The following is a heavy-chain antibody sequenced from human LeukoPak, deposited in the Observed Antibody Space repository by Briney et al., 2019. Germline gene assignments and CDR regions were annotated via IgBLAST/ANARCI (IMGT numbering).Heavy chain of an antibody. D-gene: IGHD3-9*01. Sequence: GGSLRLSCAASGFIFSSYWMSWVRQAPGKGLEWVANIKQDGSEKYYVDSVKGRFTISRDNAKNSLYLQMNSLRAEDTAVYYCARDAYDILSAYDHWFDPWGQGTLVIVSS. V-gene: IGHV3-7*05. CDR3: ARDAYDILSAYDHWFDP. CDR1: GFIFSSYW. J-gene: IGHJ5*02. CDR2: IKQDGSEK.